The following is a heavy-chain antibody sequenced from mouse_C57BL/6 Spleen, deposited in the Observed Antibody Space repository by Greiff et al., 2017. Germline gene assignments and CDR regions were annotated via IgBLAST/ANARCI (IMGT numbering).Heavy chain of an antibody. Sequence: DVQLQESGPGLVKPSQSLSLTCSVTGYSITSGYYWNWIRQFPGNKLEWMGYISYDGSNNYNPSLKNRISITRDTSKNQFFLKLNSVTTEDTATYYCARYYYGSSPRWYFDVWGTGTTVTVSS. D-gene: IGHD1-1*01. V-gene: IGHV3-6*01. CDR2: ISYDGSN. CDR3: ARYYYGSSPRWYFDV. J-gene: IGHJ1*03. CDR1: GYSITSGYY.